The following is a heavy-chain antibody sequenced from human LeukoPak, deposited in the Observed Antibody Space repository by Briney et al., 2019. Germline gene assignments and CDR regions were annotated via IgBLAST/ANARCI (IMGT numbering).Heavy chain of an antibody. Sequence: GGSLRLSCAASGFTFSSYGMHWVRQAPGKGLEWVAVISYDGSNKYYADSVKGRFTISRDNSKNTLYLQMNSLRAEDTGVYYCARVSPGYSSGLDYWGQGTLVTVSS. J-gene: IGHJ4*02. D-gene: IGHD6-19*01. CDR1: GFTFSSYG. CDR2: ISYDGSNK. CDR3: ARVSPGYSSGLDY. V-gene: IGHV3-30*03.